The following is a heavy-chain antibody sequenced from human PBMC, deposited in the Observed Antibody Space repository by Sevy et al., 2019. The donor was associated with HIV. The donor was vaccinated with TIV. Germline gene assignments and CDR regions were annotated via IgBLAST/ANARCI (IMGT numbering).Heavy chain of an antibody. J-gene: IGHJ6*02. CDR2: ISSSSSTI. V-gene: IGHV3-48*01. D-gene: IGHD1-20*01. Sequence: GGSLRLSCAASGFTFSSYSMNWVHQAPGKGLEWVSYISSSSSTIYYADSVKGRFTISRDNAKNSLYLQMNSLRAEDTAVYYCARAREGITGTFYYYGMDVWGQGTTVTVSS. CDR1: GFTFSSYS. CDR3: ARAREGITGTFYYYGMDV.